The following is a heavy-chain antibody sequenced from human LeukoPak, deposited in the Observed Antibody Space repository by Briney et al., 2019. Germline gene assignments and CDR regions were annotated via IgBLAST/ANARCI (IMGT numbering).Heavy chain of an antibody. D-gene: IGHD1-1*01. CDR1: GFPMNSYY. V-gene: IGHV4-4*07. CDR3: ESGRSSLDY. CDR2: IYTSGST. J-gene: IGHJ4*02. Sequence: SETLSLTCTVSGFPMNSYYWIWIRQPAAKGVEGIVRIYTSGSTNYNPSLKARVTMSVATSKNTFSLKLSSVTAAETAVYSCESGRSSLDYWGEGTLVTVSS.